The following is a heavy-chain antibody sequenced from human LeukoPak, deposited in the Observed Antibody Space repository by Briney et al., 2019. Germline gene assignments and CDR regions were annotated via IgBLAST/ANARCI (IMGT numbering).Heavy chain of an antibody. CDR3: AVYSSGWFDY. V-gene: IGHV4-59*01. Sequence: SETLSLTCTVSGGSISSYYWNWIRHPPGKGLEWIGYIYYSGSTNYNPSLKSRVTISVDTSKNQFSLKLSSVTAADTAVYYCAVYSSGWFDYWGQGTLVTVSS. D-gene: IGHD6-19*01. J-gene: IGHJ4*02. CDR1: GGSISSYY. CDR2: IYYSGST.